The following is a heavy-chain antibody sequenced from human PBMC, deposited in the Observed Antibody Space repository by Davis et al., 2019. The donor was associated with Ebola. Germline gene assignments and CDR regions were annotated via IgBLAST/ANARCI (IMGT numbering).Heavy chain of an antibody. J-gene: IGHJ4*02. Sequence: GESLKISCKGSGYKFSNYWIGWVRQMPGKGLEWMGIIYPGDSATRYSPSFQGQVTISADKSISTAYLQWSSLKASDSALYYCARFDDSSGYLSYYFDYWGQGSLVTVSS. CDR1: GYKFSNYW. CDR3: ARFDDSSGYLSYYFDY. V-gene: IGHV5-51*01. CDR2: IYPGDSAT. D-gene: IGHD3-22*01.